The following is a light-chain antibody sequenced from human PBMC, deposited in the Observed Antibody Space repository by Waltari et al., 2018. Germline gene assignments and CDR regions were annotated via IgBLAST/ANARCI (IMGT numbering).Light chain of an antibody. CDR1: QSVGRN. Sequence: EIVMTQSPATLSVSPGDRATLSCMPSQSVGRNLAWYQRKPGQAPRLVIYGASTRATAIPDRCSGSGSGTDLTLSISSVQSEDFAVYYCQHYTNWPYTFGKGTELEIK. CDR2: GAS. V-gene: IGKV3-15*01. J-gene: IGKJ2*01. CDR3: QHYTNWPYT.